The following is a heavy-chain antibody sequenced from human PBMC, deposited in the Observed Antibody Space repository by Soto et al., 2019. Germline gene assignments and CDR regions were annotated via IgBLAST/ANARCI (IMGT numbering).Heavy chain of an antibody. V-gene: IGHV4-34*01. CDR1: GGSISSYY. CDR2: INHSGST. CDR3: ARGRWEVRFDD. Sequence: PSETLSLTCTVSGGSISSYYWSWIRQPPGKGLEWIGEINHSGSTNYNPSLKSRVTISVDTSKNQFSLKLSSVTAADTAVYYCARGRWEVRFDDWGQGTLVTVSS. J-gene: IGHJ4*02. D-gene: IGHD1-26*01.